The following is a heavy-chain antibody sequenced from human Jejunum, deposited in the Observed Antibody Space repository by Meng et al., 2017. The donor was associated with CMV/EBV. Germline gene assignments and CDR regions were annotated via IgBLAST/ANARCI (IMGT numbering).Heavy chain of an antibody. CDR3: VKGWQNLGDY. J-gene: IGHJ4*02. D-gene: IGHD7-27*01. CDR2: ISGSGGST. Sequence: CAASRFTFSSYWMHWVRQAPGKGLEWVSSISGSGGSTYSADSVKGRLTISRDNSESTLYLQMNSLTAEDTAIYYCVKGWQNLGDYWGQGTLVTVSS. V-gene: IGHV3-23*01. CDR1: RFTFSSYW.